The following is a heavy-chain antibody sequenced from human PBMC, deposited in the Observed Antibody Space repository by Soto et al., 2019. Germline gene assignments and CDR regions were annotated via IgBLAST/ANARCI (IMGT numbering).Heavy chain of an antibody. J-gene: IGHJ4*02. Sequence: GGSLRLSCAASGFSFSSHWMHWIRQAPEKGLVWVSHINRDGSSTAYADSVKGRFTISRDNAKNTLYLQMDSLRADDTAVYYCVRTSLVVAAATREDYWGQGTLVTVSS. CDR3: VRTSLVVAAATREDY. CDR2: INRDGSST. CDR1: GFSFSSHW. V-gene: IGHV3-74*01. D-gene: IGHD2-15*01.